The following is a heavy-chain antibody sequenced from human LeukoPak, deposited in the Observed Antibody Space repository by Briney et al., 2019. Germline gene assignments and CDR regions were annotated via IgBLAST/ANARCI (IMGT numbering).Heavy chain of an antibody. CDR3: AKLSGSPPSDY. J-gene: IGHJ4*02. CDR2: IDSSGGTT. Sequence: GTLRLSCAASGFAFSSYAMSSVRQAPGKELEWVWIIDSSGGTTYYAASVKGRFAISRDNSKNTLSLQLNSLRAEDTAVYYCAKLSGSPPSDYWGQGILVTVSS. CDR1: GFAFSSYA. V-gene: IGHV3-23*01. D-gene: IGHD1-26*01.